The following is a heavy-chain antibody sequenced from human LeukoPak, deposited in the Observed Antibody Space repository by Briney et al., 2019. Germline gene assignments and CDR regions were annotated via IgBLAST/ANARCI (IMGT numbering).Heavy chain of an antibody. Sequence: PSETLSLTCTVSGGSISSSSYYWAWIRQPPGKGLEWIGSFYYSGGTYYNPSLESRVTISVDTSKNQFSLKLSSVTAADTAVYYCASKNWNDVFDYWGQGTLVTVSS. D-gene: IGHD1-1*01. V-gene: IGHV4-39*07. CDR1: GGSISSSSYY. CDR2: FYYSGGT. CDR3: ASKNWNDVFDY. J-gene: IGHJ4*02.